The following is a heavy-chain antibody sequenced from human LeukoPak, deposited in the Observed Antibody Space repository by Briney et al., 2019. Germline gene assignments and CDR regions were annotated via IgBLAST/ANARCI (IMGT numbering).Heavy chain of an antibody. CDR2: ISGSGGST. V-gene: IGHV3-23*01. Sequence: GGSLRLSCAASGFTFSSYAMSWVRQAPGKGLEWVSAISGSGGSTYYADSVKGRFTISRDNSKNTLYLQMNSLRAEDTAVYYCAMGAMGAATLHYYYIDVWGKGTTVTVSS. CDR3: AMGAMGAATLHYYYIDV. J-gene: IGHJ6*03. D-gene: IGHD2-15*01. CDR1: GFTFSSYA.